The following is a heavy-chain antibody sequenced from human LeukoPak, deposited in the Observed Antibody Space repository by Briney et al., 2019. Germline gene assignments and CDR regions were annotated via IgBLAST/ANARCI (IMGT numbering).Heavy chain of an antibody. CDR2: IYYSGST. Sequence: SETLSLTCTVSGGSISSGDYYWSWIRQPPGKGLEWIGYIYYSGSTYCNPSLKSRVTISVDTSKNQFSLRLSSVTATDTAVYYCARHADASNPFWWGQGTLVTVSS. CDR1: GGSISSGDYY. CDR3: ARHADASNPFW. D-gene: IGHD5-24*01. J-gene: IGHJ4*02. V-gene: IGHV4-30-4*01.